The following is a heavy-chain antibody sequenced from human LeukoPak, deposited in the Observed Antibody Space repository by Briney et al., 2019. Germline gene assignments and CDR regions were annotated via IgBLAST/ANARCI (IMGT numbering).Heavy chain of an antibody. CDR1: GGSISSSSYY. Sequence: SETLSLTCTVSGGSISSSSYYWGWIRQPPGKGLEWIGSIYYSGSTYYNPSLESRVTISVDTSKNLFSLKLSSLSAADTAVYYCVRLAALRGFYYYMDVWGKGTAVTVSS. CDR3: VRLAALRGFYYYMDV. CDR2: IYYSGST. D-gene: IGHD6-25*01. J-gene: IGHJ6*03. V-gene: IGHV4-39*07.